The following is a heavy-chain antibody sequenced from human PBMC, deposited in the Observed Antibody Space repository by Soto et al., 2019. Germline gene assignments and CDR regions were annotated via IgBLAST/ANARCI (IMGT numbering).Heavy chain of an antibody. J-gene: IGHJ6*02. Sequence: GGSLRLSCAVSGFTFSDYYMTWIRQAPGKGLEWVSYISSSTSHTNYADSVKGRFTISRDNAKNSLFLQMNSLRAEDTAVYYCATEYYYGSGSNYYYYYGMDVWGQGTTVTVSS. CDR3: ATEYYYGSGSNYYYYYGMDV. D-gene: IGHD3-10*01. CDR1: GFTFSDYY. V-gene: IGHV3-11*03. CDR2: ISSSTSHT.